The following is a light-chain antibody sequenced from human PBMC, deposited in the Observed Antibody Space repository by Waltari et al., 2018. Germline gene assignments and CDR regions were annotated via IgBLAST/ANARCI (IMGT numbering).Light chain of an antibody. Sequence: SALTQPDSVSGSPGQSLTISCSGICRHSGGSDYVSWYQQHPGKAPKVIIYDVNNRPSGVSNRFSGSKSGSSASLTISGLQAEDEADYYCSSFTSSTTGIFGGGNKVTVL. V-gene: IGLV2-14*03. CDR3: SSFTSSTTGI. J-gene: IGLJ2*01. CDR1: CRHSGGSDY. CDR2: DVN.